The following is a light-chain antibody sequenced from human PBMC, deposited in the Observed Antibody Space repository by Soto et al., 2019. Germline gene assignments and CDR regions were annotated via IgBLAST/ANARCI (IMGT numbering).Light chain of an antibody. V-gene: IGKV1-27*01. Sequence: IQMTQSPSTLSASLGDRVTMTCRASQSLDRDYLAWYQQKPGKVPKLLIYAASTLQSGVPSRFSGSGSGTDFTLTISSLQPEDVATYYCQKYNNWPPITFGQGTRLEIK. J-gene: IGKJ5*01. CDR2: AAS. CDR3: QKYNNWPPIT. CDR1: QSLDRDY.